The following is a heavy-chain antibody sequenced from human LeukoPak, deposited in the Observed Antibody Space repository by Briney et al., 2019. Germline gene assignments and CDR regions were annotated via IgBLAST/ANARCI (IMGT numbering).Heavy chain of an antibody. CDR2: INHRGTT. J-gene: IGHJ5*02. D-gene: IGHD2-2*01. CDR1: GESFSHYY. Sequence: SETLSLTCAVSGESFSHYYWSWLRQTPGKGLEWIGEINHRGTTNYNPSLKSRVAISIGTSRNQFSLQVTSVTAADTAVFYSARGAFHTSSVWFDPWGQGTLVTVSS. CDR3: ARGAFHTSSVWFDP. V-gene: IGHV4-34*01.